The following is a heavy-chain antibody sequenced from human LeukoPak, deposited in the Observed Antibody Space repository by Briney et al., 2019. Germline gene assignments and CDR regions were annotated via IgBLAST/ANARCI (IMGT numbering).Heavy chain of an antibody. Sequence: SVKVSCKASGGTFSSYAISWVRQAPGQGLEGMGGIIPIFGTANYAQKFQGRVTITTDESTSTAYMELSSVRSEDTAVYYCARDRGLYSSSSGSSHDYYYVDVWGKGTTVTVSS. CDR3: ARDRGLYSSSSGSSHDYYYVDV. CDR2: IIPIFGTA. J-gene: IGHJ6*03. CDR1: GGTFSSYA. V-gene: IGHV1-69*05. D-gene: IGHD6-6*01.